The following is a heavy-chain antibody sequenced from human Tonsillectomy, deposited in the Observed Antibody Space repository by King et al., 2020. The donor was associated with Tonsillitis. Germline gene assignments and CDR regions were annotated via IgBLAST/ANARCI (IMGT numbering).Heavy chain of an antibody. CDR2: IYYSGST. CDR3: ARHDAPCSSTSCPRGWFDP. J-gene: IGHJ5*02. V-gene: IGHV4-39*01. Sequence: QLQESGPGLVKPSETLSLTCTVSCGSISSSSYYWGWIRQPPGKVLEWIGSIYYSGSTYYNPSLKSRVTISVDTSKNQFSLKLSSVTAADTAVYYCARHDAPCSSTSCPRGWFDPWGQGTLVTVSS. D-gene: IGHD2-2*01. CDR1: CGSISSSSYY.